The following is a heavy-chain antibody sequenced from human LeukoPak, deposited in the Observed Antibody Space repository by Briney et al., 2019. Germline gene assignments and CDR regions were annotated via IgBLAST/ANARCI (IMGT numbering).Heavy chain of an antibody. CDR1: GGSISNYF. CDR2: MYHRGST. Sequence: PSETLSLTCAVSGGSISNYFWGWIRQPPGRGLQWIGYMYHRGSTNYNPSFKSRVTISVGPSKNQFSLKLRSVTAADTAMYYCATTHDYADEYVWGYWGQGALVTVSS. D-gene: IGHD4-17*01. J-gene: IGHJ4*02. CDR3: ATTHDYADEYVWGY. V-gene: IGHV4-59*01.